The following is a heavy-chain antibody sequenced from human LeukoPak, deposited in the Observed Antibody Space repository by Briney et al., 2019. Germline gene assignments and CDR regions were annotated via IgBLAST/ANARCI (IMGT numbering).Heavy chain of an antibody. CDR3: AKGISMVRGVTNY. D-gene: IGHD3-10*01. CDR2: ISSSSSYI. J-gene: IGHJ4*02. CDR1: GFTFSSYT. Sequence: GGSLRLSCAASGFTFSSYTMNWVRQAPGKGLEWVSSISSSSSYIYYADSVKGRFTISRDNSKNTLYLQMNSLRAEDTAVYYRAKGISMVRGVTNYWGQGTLVTVSS. V-gene: IGHV3-21*04.